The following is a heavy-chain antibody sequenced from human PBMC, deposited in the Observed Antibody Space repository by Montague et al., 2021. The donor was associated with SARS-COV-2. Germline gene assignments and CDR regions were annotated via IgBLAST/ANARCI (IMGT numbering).Heavy chain of an antibody. CDR1: GDSVSSNNAA. D-gene: IGHD4-23*01. CDR2: ANYRSKWHY. CDR3: AREIWGGNSY. V-gene: IGHV6-1*01. J-gene: IGHJ4*02. Sequence: CAISGDSVSSNNAAWNWIRQSPSRGLEWLGRANYRSKWHYDYAVSVKSRILIIPNTSENQFSLQLSSVTAADTAVYYCAREIWGGNSYWGQGTLVTVSS.